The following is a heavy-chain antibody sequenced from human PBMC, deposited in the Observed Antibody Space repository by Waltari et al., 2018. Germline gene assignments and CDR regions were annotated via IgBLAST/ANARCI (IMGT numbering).Heavy chain of an antibody. J-gene: IGHJ4*02. D-gene: IGHD3-3*01. Sequence: QVQLVQSGAEVKKSGASVKVSCKASGYTFTDFFIHWVRQAPGQGLEWMGRINPEGGDTGYAQGFQGRVTMAGDTSISTAYMEVTGLRSDDTAIYYCARSGGGTTSFGVAEWGQGSLVTVSS. CDR2: INPEGGDT. V-gene: IGHV1-2*06. CDR3: ARSGGGTTSFGVAE. CDR1: GYTFTDFF.